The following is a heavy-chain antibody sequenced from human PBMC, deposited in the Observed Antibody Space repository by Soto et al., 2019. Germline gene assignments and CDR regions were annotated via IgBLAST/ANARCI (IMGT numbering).Heavy chain of an antibody. CDR2: ISAYNGNT. CDR3: ARYSGYSYMGYYYYGMDV. CDR1: GCTFTSYG. Sequence: ASVKVSCKASGCTFTSYGISWVRQAPGQGLEWMGWISAYNGNTNYAQKLQGRVTMTTDTSTSTAYMELRSLRSDDTAVYYCARYSGYSYMGYYYYGMDVWGQGTTVTVSS. D-gene: IGHD5-18*01. V-gene: IGHV1-18*01. J-gene: IGHJ6*02.